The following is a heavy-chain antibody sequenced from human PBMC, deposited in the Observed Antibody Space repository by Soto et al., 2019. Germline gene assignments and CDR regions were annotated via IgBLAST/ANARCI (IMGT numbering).Heavy chain of an antibody. CDR3: AKDPNGNYVGGFEM. CDR1: GFTFADFA. CDR2: ISASGGST. Sequence: GESLSLSCSGSGFTFADFAMSWVRQAPGGGLEWVSGISASGGSTYYADSVEGRFTISRDNFRDTLSLHMRGLRVKDTAMYYCAKDPNGNYVGGFEMCGQGTLVTVSS. V-gene: IGHV3-23*01. J-gene: IGHJ3*02. D-gene: IGHD1-7*01.